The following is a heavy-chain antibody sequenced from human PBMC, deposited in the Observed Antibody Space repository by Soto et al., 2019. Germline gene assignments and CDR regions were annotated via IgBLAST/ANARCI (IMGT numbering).Heavy chain of an antibody. J-gene: IGHJ4*02. V-gene: IGHV3-30-3*01. CDR1: RFTFSSFA. CDR2: ISYDGNDK. CDR3: ARDNIAALDY. Sequence: GGSLRLSCAASRFTFSSFAMHWVRQAPGKGLEWVAVISYDGNDKYYADSVKGRFTVSRDNSKNTLYLEMNSLRGEDTAVYFCARDNIAALDYWGQGTLVTVSS. D-gene: IGHD6-13*01.